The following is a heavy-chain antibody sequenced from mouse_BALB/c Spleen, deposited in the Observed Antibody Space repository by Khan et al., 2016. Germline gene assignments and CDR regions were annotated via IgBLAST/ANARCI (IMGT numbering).Heavy chain of an antibody. CDR3: ARGGITTGWYFDV. CDR2: ISYDGSN. J-gene: IGHJ1*01. D-gene: IGHD2-4*01. CDR1: GYSITSGYY. V-gene: IGHV3-6*02. Sequence: EVQLQESGPGLVKPSQSLSLTCSVTGYSITSGYYWNWIRQFPGNKLEWMGYISYDGSNNYNPSLKNRISITRDTSKNQFFLKLNSATTEDTATYYCARGGITTGWYFDVWGAGTTVTVSS.